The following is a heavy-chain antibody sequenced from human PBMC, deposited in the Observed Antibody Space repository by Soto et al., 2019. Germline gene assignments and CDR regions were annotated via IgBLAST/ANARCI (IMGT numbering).Heavy chain of an antibody. CDR1: GFTFSSYW. V-gene: IGHV3-74*01. CDR2: VSSDGSST. CDR3: ARDFRGDGFDI. J-gene: IGHJ3*02. Sequence: EVQLVESGGGLVQPGGSLRLSCTASGFTFSSYWIHWVRQAPGTGLVWVSHVSSDGSSTTYADSVKGRFTISRDNAKNTLYLQMNSLRAEDTAMYYCARDFRGDGFDIWGQGTMVTVSS.